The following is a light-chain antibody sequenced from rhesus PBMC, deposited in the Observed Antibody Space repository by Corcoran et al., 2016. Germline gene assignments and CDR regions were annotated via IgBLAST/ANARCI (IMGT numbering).Light chain of an antibody. CDR1: QGISNY. J-gene: IGKJ4*01. CDR3: QQHNSYPPSLT. Sequence: DIQMTQSPSSLSASVGDTVTITFRASQGISNYLAWYQQKPGKAPKPLIYYAANLESGVPTRFSGSGSGTEFTLTISSLQPEDFATYYCQQHNSYPPSLTFGGGTKVEIK. CDR2: YAA. V-gene: IGKV1S14*01.